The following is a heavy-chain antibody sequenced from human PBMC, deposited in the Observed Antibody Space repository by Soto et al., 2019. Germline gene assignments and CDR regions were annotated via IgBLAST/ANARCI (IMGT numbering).Heavy chain of an antibody. CDR2: IYYSGST. CDR3: AVPWGIAGAGRRSEVYYYYGMEF. D-gene: IGHD6-13*01. V-gene: IGHV4-30-4*01. CDR1: GGSISSGDYY. Sequence: SSETLSLTSTVSGGSISSGDYYWIWIRQPPGKGLEWIGYIYYSGSTYYNPSLKSRVTISVDTSKNPFSPRLSSVPAADTAVYYCAVPWGIAGAGRRSEVYYYYGMEFWG. J-gene: IGHJ6*01.